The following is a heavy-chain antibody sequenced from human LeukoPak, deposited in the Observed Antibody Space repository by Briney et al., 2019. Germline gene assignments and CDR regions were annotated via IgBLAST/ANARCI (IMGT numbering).Heavy chain of an antibody. D-gene: IGHD2-2*01. Sequence: PGGSLRLSCAASGFTVSSSYVNWVRQAPGKGLGWVSVIYSGGSAYYADSVKGRFTTSRDNSKNTLDLQMNSLRTEDTAVYYCARGLRSSTTWGAIDIWGQGTMVTVSS. J-gene: IGHJ3*02. CDR1: GFTVSSSY. V-gene: IGHV3-66*02. CDR2: IYSGGSA. CDR3: ARGLRSSTTWGAIDI.